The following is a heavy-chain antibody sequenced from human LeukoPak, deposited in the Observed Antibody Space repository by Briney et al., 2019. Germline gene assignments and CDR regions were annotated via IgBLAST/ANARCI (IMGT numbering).Heavy chain of an antibody. CDR2: ISAYNGNT. CDR3: ARESPFDRAYYYDSSGPTDYYYYGMDV. D-gene: IGHD3-22*01. J-gene: IGHJ6*02. Sequence: EASVKVSCKASGYTFTSYGISWVRQAPGQGLEWMGWISAYNGNTNYAQKLQGRVTMTTDTSTSTAYMELRSLRSDDTAVYYCARESPFDRAYYYDSSGPTDYYYYGMDVWGQGTTVTVSS. V-gene: IGHV1-18*01. CDR1: GYTFTSYG.